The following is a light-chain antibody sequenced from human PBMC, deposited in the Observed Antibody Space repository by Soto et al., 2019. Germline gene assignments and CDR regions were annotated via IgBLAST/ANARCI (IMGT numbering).Light chain of an antibody. CDR2: GAS. CDR1: QTVSINY. CDR3: QQYTGPPTT. Sequence: EIILTQSPDTLSLSPGEISTLXXRASQTVSINYLAWGQQRPGKAPRLXIYGASQRAAGIPDRFSGSGSGTDFTLTITRLEPEDSAVYFCQQYTGPPTTFGQGTRLEIK. V-gene: IGKV3-20*01. J-gene: IGKJ5*01.